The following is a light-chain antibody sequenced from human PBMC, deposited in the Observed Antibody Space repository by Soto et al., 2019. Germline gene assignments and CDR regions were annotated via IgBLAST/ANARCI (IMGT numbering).Light chain of an antibody. CDR3: SSYAGSSNV. J-gene: IGLJ1*01. CDR2: DNN. CDR1: SSNIGNDY. Sequence: QAVVTQPPSVSAAPGQKVTISCSGSSSNIGNDYVSWYQQLPGTAPKLLIYDNNKRPSGIPDRFSGSKSGTSATLGITGLQTGDEAEYFCSSYAGSSNVFGTGTKLTVL. V-gene: IGLV1-51*01.